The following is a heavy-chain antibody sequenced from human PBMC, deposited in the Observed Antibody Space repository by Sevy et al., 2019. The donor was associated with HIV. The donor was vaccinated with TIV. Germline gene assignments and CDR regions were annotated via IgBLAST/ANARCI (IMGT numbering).Heavy chain of an antibody. D-gene: IGHD1-26*01. CDR3: ARGGSYHQPARDYYYYMDV. J-gene: IGHJ6*03. CDR2: INHSGST. CDR1: GGSFSGYY. Sequence: LTCAVYGGSFSGYYWSWIRQPPGKGLEWIGEINHSGSTNYNPSLKSRVTISVDTSKNQFSLKLSSVTAADTAVYYCARGGSYHQPARDYYYYMDVWGKGTTVTVSS. V-gene: IGHV4-34*01.